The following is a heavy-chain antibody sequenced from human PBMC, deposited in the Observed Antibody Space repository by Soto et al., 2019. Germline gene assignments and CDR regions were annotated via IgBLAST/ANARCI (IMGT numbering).Heavy chain of an antibody. CDR2: IKSKVDGGTA. V-gene: IGHV3-15*01. CDR3: TTLSYLYYDGMDV. CDR1: GLTFSNAW. Sequence: GSLRLSCAASGLTFSNAWMNWVRQGPGKGLEWLGRIKSKVDGGTADYGAATKGRFNISRDDLKNMLYLQMNSLKPDDTAVYYCTTLSYLYYDGMDVWGQGTTVTVSS. D-gene: IGHD2-2*01. J-gene: IGHJ6*02.